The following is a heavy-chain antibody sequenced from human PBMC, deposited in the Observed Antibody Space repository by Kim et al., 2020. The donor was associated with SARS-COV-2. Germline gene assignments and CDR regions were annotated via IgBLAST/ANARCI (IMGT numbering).Heavy chain of an antibody. CDR2: GSGK. Sequence: GSGKYYVDSVKGRFTISRDNAKNSLYLQMNCLRAEDTAVYYCARDWFDPWGQGTLVTVSS. CDR3: ARDWFDP. V-gene: IGHV3-7*01. J-gene: IGHJ5*02.